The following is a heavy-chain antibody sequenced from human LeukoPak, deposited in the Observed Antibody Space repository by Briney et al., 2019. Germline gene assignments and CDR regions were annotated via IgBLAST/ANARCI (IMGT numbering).Heavy chain of an antibody. CDR3: ARYGGVAAAGWFDP. D-gene: IGHD4-23*01. J-gene: IGHJ5*02. CDR1: GFAFSSYA. V-gene: IGHV1-69*01. CDR2: IIPIFGTA. Sequence: PGGSLRLSCAASGFAFSSYAISWVRQAPGQGLEWMGGIIPIFGTANYAQKFQGRVTITADESTSTAYMELGSLRSEDTAVYYCARYGGVAAAGWFDPWGQGTLVTVSS.